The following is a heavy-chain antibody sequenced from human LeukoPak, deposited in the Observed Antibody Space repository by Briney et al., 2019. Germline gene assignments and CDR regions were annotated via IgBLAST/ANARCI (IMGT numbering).Heavy chain of an antibody. D-gene: IGHD3-16*02. J-gene: IGHJ6*02. CDR2: INPNSGGT. V-gene: IGHV1-2*02. Sequence: GASVKVSCKASGYTFTGYYMHWVRQAPGQGLEWMGWINPNSGGTNYAQKFQGRVTMTGDTSISTAYMELSRLRSDDTAVYYCARDLSAHYGMDVWGQGTTVTVSS. CDR1: GYTFTGYY. CDR3: ARDLSAHYGMDV.